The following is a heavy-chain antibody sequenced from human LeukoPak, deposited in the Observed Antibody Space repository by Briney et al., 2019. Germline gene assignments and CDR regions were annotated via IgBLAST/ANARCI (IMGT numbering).Heavy chain of an antibody. CDR3: ARALLNCGGDCYPYYFDY. V-gene: IGHV4-38-2*02. D-gene: IGHD2-21*01. Sequence: PSETLSLTCTVSGYSISSGYYWGWIRQPPGKGLEWIGSIYHSGSTYYNPSIKSRVTISVDTSKNQFSLKLSSVTAADTAVYYCARALLNCGGDCYPYYFDYWGQGTLVTVSS. J-gene: IGHJ4*02. CDR1: GYSISSGYY. CDR2: IYHSGST.